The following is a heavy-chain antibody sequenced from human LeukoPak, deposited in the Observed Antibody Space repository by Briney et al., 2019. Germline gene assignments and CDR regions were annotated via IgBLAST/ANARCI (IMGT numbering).Heavy chain of an antibody. CDR2: ISWDGGST. CDR1: GFTFDDYT. CDR3: AKDRKGDFWSGYLVSEGVDV. D-gene: IGHD3-3*01. J-gene: IGHJ6*02. V-gene: IGHV3-43*01. Sequence: PGGSLRLSCAASGFTFDDYTMHWVRQAPGKGLEWVSLISWDGGSTYYADSVKGRFTISRDNSKNSLYLQMNSLRTEDTALYYCAKDRKGDFWSGYLVSEGVDVWGQGTTVTVSS.